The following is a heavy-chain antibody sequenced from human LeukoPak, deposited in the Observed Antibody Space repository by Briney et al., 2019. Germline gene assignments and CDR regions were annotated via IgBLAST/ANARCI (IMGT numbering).Heavy chain of an antibody. J-gene: IGHJ4*02. CDR1: GGSISSTNYL. CDR2: ISYTGTT. CDR3: ARDPDFWTGYYYFDY. V-gene: IGHV4-39*07. Sequence: SETLSLTCTVSGGSISSTNYLWGWIRQPPGKGLEWIGSISYTGTTYYNPSLKSRVTISVDTSKNQLSLKVSSVTAADTAVFYCARDPDFWTGYYYFDYWGQGTLVTVSS. D-gene: IGHD3/OR15-3a*01.